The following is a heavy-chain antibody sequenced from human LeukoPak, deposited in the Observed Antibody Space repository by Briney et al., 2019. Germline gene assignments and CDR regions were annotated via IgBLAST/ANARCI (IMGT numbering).Heavy chain of an antibody. CDR1: GVTFSSYS. CDR3: ASRTLRGVIIPYGMDV. J-gene: IGHJ6*02. CDR2: ISSSSSYI. V-gene: IGHV3-21*01. D-gene: IGHD3-10*01. Sequence: PGGSLRLSCAASGVTFSSYSMNWVRQAPGKGLEWVSSISSSSSYIYYSDSVKGRFTISRDNAKNSLYLQMNSLRAEDTAVYYCASRTLRGVIIPYGMDVWGQGTTVTVSS.